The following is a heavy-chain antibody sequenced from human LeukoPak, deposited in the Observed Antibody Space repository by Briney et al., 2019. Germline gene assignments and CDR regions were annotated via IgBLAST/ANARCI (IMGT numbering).Heavy chain of an antibody. CDR1: GFTFDDYA. CDR3: ARAYSSGWSYYYYYYMDV. Sequence: PGGSLRLSCAASGFTFDDYAMHWVRQAPGKSLEWVSLISWDGGSTYYADSVKGRFTISRDNSKNSLYLQMNSLRAEDTALYYCARAYSSGWSYYYYYYMDVWGKGTTVTVSS. V-gene: IGHV3-43D*03. D-gene: IGHD6-19*01. J-gene: IGHJ6*03. CDR2: ISWDGGST.